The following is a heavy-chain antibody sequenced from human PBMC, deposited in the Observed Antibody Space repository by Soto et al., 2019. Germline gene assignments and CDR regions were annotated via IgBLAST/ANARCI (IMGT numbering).Heavy chain of an antibody. V-gene: IGHV3-23*01. CDR3: AKDMKWGGMTTIHYFDS. Sequence: GGSLRLSCAGSGFTFSSYAMSWVRQAPGKGLEWVSAISGSGDTTYYADSVKGRFTISRDNSKNTLYLQMNSLRPDDTAFYYCAKDMKWGGMTTIHYFDSWGQGTLVTVSS. CDR1: GFTFSSYA. D-gene: IGHD4-17*01. CDR2: ISGSGDTT. J-gene: IGHJ4*02.